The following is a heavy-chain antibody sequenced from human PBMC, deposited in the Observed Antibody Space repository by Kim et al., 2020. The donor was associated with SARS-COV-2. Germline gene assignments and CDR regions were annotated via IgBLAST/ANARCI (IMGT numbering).Heavy chain of an antibody. D-gene: IGHD3-10*01. J-gene: IGHJ4*02. Sequence: DSVKGRFTISRDNSKNTLYLQMNSLRAEDTAVYYCARAMVRGVTSYYFDYWGQGTLVTVSS. V-gene: IGHV3-30*07. CDR3: ARAMVRGVTSYYFDY.